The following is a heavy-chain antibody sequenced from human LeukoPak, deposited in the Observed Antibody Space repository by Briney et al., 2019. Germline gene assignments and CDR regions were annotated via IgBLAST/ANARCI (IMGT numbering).Heavy chain of an antibody. CDR3: AGETVTIRGTDGFDI. V-gene: IGHV3-30*03. J-gene: IGHJ3*02. CDR1: GFTFSSYN. D-gene: IGHD4-17*01. CDR2: ISYDGSNK. Sequence: GGSLRLSCAASGFTFSSYNMDWVRQAPGKGLEWVAVISYDGSNKHYADSVKGRFTVSRDNSKNTLYLQMNSLRAEDTAVYYCAGETVTIRGTDGFDIWGQGTMVTVFS.